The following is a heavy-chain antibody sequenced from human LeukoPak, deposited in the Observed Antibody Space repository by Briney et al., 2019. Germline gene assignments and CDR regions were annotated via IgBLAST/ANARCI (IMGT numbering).Heavy chain of an antibody. CDR3: ARPLGDMVPPDDAFDI. CDR2: ISSSGSTI. D-gene: IGHD4/OR15-4a*01. Sequence: KPGGSLRLSCAASGFTFSDYYMSWIRQAPGKGLEWVSYISSSGSTIYYADSVKGRFTISRDNAKNSLYLQMNSLRAEDTAVYYCARPLGDMVPPDDAFDIWGQGTMVTVSS. V-gene: IGHV3-11*04. J-gene: IGHJ3*02. CDR1: GFTFSDYY.